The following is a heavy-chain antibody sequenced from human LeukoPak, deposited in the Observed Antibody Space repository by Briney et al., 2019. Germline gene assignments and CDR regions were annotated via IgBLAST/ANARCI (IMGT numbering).Heavy chain of an antibody. CDR2: INHSGST. J-gene: IGHJ5*02. CDR3: ARARSYYLASGNWFDP. Sequence: NASETLSLTCAVYGGSFSGYYWSWIRQPPGKRLQWIGEINHSGSTNYNPSLKSRVTISVDTSKNQFSLKLSSVTAADTAVYYCARARSYYLASGNWFDPWGQGTLVTVSS. CDR1: GGSFSGYY. D-gene: IGHD1-26*01. V-gene: IGHV4-34*01.